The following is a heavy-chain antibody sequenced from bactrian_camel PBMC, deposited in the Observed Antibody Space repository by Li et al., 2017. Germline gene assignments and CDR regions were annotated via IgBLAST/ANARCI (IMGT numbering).Heavy chain of an antibody. V-gene: IGHV3S54*01. D-gene: IGHD2*01. CDR1: GYMYTNRN. CDR2: IYTGGGST. Sequence: HVQLVESGGGSVQAGGSLRLSCVYSGYMYTNRNVCMGWFRQAPGKEREGVAAIYTGGGSTYYGDSVKGRFTISQDHAKNTLYLQMNSLKPEDTAMYYRAADSPPCCSSGHCYTYLADFGYRGQGTQVTVS. CDR3: AADSPPCCSSGHCYTYLADFGY. J-gene: IGHJ6*01.